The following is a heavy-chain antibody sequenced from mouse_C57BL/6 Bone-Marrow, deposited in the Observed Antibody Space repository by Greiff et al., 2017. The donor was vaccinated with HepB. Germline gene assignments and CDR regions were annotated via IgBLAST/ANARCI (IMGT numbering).Heavy chain of an antibody. V-gene: IGHV2-2*01. Sequence: QVQLKESGPGLVQPSQSLSITCTVSGFSLTSYGVHWVRQSPGKGLEWLGVIWSGGSTDYNAAFISRLSISKDNSKSQVFFKMNSLQADDTAIYYCASLYGSSHWYFDVWGTGTTVTVSS. CDR3: ASLYGSSHWYFDV. CDR2: IWSGGST. D-gene: IGHD1-1*01. J-gene: IGHJ1*03. CDR1: GFSLTSYG.